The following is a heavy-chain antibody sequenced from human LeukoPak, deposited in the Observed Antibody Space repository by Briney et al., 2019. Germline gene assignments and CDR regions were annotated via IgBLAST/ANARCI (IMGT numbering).Heavy chain of an antibody. CDR3: ARGSSTAVVILDPYYFDS. CDR2: ISPSSGST. V-gene: IGHV1-46*01. J-gene: IGHJ4*02. CDR1: GYDFTSYY. D-gene: IGHD3-22*01. Sequence: GASVKVSCKASGYDFTSYYMHWLRQAPGQGLAWMAIISPSSGSTSFAQKFQGRLSMTRDTSTSTVYMELRSLRSEDTAVYYCARGSSTAVVILDPYYFDSWGQGTLVTVSS.